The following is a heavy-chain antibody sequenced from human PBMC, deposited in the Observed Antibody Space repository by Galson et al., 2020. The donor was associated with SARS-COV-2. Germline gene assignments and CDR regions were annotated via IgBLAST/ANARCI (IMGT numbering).Heavy chain of an antibody. J-gene: IGHJ6*02. CDR3: LRPLRATYGMDV. V-gene: IGHV4-39*01. Sequence: ASETLSLTCTVSGGSISSSSYYWGWIRQPPGKGLEWIGSIYYSGSTYYNPSLKSRVTISVDTSKNQFSLKLSSVTAADTAVYYCLRPLRATYGMDVWGQGTTVTVSS. CDR2: IYYSGST. CDR1: GGSISSSSYY. D-gene: IGHD3-10*01.